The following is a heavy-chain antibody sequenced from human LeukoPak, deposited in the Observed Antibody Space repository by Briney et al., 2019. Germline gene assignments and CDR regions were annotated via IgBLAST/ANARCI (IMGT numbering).Heavy chain of an antibody. V-gene: IGHV3-7*01. Sequence: GGSLRLSCAASGFTFSSYEMNWVRQAPGKGLEWVANIKQDGSEKYYVDSVKGRFTISRDNAKNSLYLQMHSLRAEDTAVYYCARDSPYYDSSGYWFDPWGQGTLVTVSS. J-gene: IGHJ5*02. CDR2: IKQDGSEK. CDR1: GFTFSSYE. D-gene: IGHD3-22*01. CDR3: ARDSPYYDSSGYWFDP.